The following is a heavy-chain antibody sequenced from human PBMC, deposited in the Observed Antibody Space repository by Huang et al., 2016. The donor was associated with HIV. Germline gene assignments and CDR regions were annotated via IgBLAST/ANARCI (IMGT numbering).Heavy chain of an antibody. CDR1: GGSFTGNS. J-gene: IGHJ6*02. Sequence: QMQLQQRGAGLLKPSETLSLTCGVSGGSFTGNSLPWIRQAPGKGLEWMGEVNDSGATNYNPSLKGRGTISLDKSNRELSLNLRSVTAADTAVYYCARQWTILEWLLGLDVWGQGTTVIVSS. V-gene: IGHV4-34*02. D-gene: IGHD3-3*01. CDR2: VNDSGAT. CDR3: ARQWTILEWLLGLDV.